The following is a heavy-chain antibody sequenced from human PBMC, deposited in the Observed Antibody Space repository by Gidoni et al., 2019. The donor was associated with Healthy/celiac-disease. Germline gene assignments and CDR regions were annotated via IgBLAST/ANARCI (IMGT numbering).Heavy chain of an antibody. CDR3: ARESYDSSGSPHAFDI. D-gene: IGHD3-22*01. CDR1: GFTFRDYY. V-gene: IGHV3-11*01. Sequence: QVQLVESGGGLVKPGGSLRLPRSPSGFTFRDYYMGWIRQAPGKGQGWVSYIGSSDSTRYYADAEKGQVTISRDNAKNSLYLQMNSLRAEDTAVYYCARESYDSSGSPHAFDIWGQGTMVTVSS. J-gene: IGHJ3*02. CDR2: IGSSDSTR.